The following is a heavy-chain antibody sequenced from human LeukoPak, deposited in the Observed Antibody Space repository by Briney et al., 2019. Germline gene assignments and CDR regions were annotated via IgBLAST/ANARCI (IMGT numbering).Heavy chain of an antibody. V-gene: IGHV1-46*01. CDR3: ARDLWTNYFDY. CDR1: GYSFTSHY. D-gene: IGHD3-10*01. CDR2: INPSGGST. J-gene: IGHJ4*02. Sequence: ASVKVSCKASGYSFTSHYMHWVRQAPGQGLEWMGIINPSGGSTSYAQKFQGRVTMTRDTSTSTVYMELSSLRSEDTAVYYCARDLWTNYFDYWGQGTLVTVSS.